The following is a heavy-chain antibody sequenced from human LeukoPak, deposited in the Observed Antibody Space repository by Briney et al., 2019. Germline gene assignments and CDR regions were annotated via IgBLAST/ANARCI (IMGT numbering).Heavy chain of an antibody. CDR2: ISDNGGRT. CDR1: GFTFSGYA. D-gene: IGHD1-26*01. CDR3: ARGGSLQRHYYFDY. Sequence: GGSLRLSCAASGFTFSGYAMSWVRQAPGRGLEWVSTISDNGGRTYYADSVKGRFTISRDNSKNTLFLQMNSLRAEDSAVYYCARGGSLQRHYYFDYWGQGTLVTVFS. J-gene: IGHJ4*02. V-gene: IGHV3-23*01.